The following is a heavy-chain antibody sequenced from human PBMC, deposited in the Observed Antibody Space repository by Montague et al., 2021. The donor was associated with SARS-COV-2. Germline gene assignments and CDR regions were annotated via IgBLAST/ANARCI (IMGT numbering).Heavy chain of an antibody. D-gene: IGHD6-13*01. V-gene: IGHV4-61*01. Sequence: SETLSLTCTVSDGSVISTYPHWHWVRQSPGRGLEGIGGYLFHIDTADYNASLRSRVTISVDTSKNQFSLKLTSVTAADTAVYYCTRGIDSYKTGYWGQGIQVTVSS. J-gene: IGHJ4*02. CDR2: LFHIDTA. CDR3: TRGIDSYKTGY. CDR1: DGSVISTYPH.